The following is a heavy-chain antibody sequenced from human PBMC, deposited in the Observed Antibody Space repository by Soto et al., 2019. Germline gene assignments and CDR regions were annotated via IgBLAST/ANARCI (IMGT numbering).Heavy chain of an antibody. V-gene: IGHV3-21*01. CDR1: GFTFSSYS. J-gene: IGHJ6*02. D-gene: IGHD6-13*01. CDR2: ISSSSSYI. Sequence: GGSLRLSCAASGFTFSSYSMNWVRQAPGKGLEWVSSISSSSSYIYYADSVKGRFTISRDNAKNSLYLQMNSLRAEDTAVYYCARDWPSLNSSSWYDTLLNLYYYYGMDVWGQGTTVTVSS. CDR3: ARDWPSLNSSSWYDTLLNLYYYYGMDV.